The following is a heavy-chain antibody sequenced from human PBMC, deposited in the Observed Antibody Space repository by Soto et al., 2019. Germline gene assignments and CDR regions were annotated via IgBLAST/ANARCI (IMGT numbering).Heavy chain of an antibody. V-gene: IGHV1-46*01. CDR1: GYTFTSYY. D-gene: IGHD3-3*01. CDR3: ARYSAGEFGVVIIPLYYYYGMDV. Sequence: GASVKVSCKASGYTFTSYYMHWVRQAPGQGLEWMGIINPSGGSTSYAQKFQGRVTMTRDTSTSTVYMELSSLRSEDTAVYYCARYSAGEFGVVIIPLYYYYGMDVWGQGTTVTVSS. J-gene: IGHJ6*02. CDR2: INPSGGST.